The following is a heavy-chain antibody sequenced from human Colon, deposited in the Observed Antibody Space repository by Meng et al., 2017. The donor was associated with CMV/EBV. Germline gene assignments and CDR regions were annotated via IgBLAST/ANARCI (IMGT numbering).Heavy chain of an antibody. CDR2: IYSGGSST. D-gene: IGHD1-26*01. J-gene: IGHJ4*02. V-gene: IGHV3-23*03. CDR1: GFTFSSYA. Sequence: GESLKISCAASGFTFSSYAMSWVRQAPGKGLEWVSVIYSGGSSTYYADSVKGRFTISRDNSKNTLYLQMNSLRAEDTAVYYCAKEQNSGSYLCFDYWGQGTLVTVSS. CDR3: AKEQNSGSYLCFDY.